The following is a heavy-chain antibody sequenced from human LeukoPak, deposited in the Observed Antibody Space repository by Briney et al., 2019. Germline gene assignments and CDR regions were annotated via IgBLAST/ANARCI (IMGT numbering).Heavy chain of an antibody. D-gene: IGHD7-27*01. Sequence: SETLSLTCTVSGGSISSYYWSWIRQPPGKGLEWIGYIYYSGSTNYNPSLKSRVTISVDTSKNQFSLKLSSVTAADTAVYYCGRGVLNWGIDAFDIWGQGTMATVSS. V-gene: IGHV4-59*01. CDR2: IYYSGST. J-gene: IGHJ3*02. CDR1: GGSISSYY. CDR3: GRGVLNWGIDAFDI.